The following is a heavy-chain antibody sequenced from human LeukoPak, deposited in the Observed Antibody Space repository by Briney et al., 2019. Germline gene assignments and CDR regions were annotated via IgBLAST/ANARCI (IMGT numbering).Heavy chain of an antibody. J-gene: IGHJ4*02. CDR1: GFTFSSYS. CDR3: ARSPYSSSWYYFDY. Sequence: GGSLRLSCAASGFTFSSYSMNWVRQAPGKGLEWVSSTSSSSSYIYYADSVKGRFTISRDNAKNSLYLQMTSLRAEDTAVYYCARSPYSSSWYYFDYWGQGTLVTVSS. V-gene: IGHV3-21*01. CDR2: TSSSSSYI. D-gene: IGHD6-13*01.